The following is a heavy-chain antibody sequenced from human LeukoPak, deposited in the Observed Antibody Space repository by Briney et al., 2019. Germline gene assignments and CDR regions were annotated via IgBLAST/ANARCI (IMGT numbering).Heavy chain of an antibody. CDR1: GGSISSYY. CDR2: IYYSGST. D-gene: IGHD3-22*01. J-gene: IGHJ4*02. Sequence: TSETLSLTCTVSGGSISSYYWSWIRQPPGKGLEWIGYIYYSGSTNYNPSLKSRVTISVDTSKNQFSLKLSSVTAADTAVYYCARQDSSGYFDYWGQGTLVTVSS. V-gene: IGHV4-59*01. CDR3: ARQDSSGYFDY.